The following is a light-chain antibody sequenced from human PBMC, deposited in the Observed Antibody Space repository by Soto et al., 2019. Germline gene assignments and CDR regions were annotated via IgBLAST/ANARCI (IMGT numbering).Light chain of an antibody. CDR3: QQYNNWPRT. V-gene: IGKV3-15*01. CDR2: GAS. J-gene: IGKJ1*01. Sequence: EIVMTQSPATLSVSPGERATLSCRASQSVSSNLAWYQQKPGQAPRLLIDGASTRATGIPARFSGSGSGTEFTLTISSLQSEDFAVYYCQQYNNWPRTFGQGTKVDSK. CDR1: QSVSSN.